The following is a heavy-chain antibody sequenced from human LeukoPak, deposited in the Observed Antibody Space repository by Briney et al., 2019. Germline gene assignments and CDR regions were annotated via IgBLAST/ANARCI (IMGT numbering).Heavy chain of an antibody. CDR1: GFIFSTYW. J-gene: IGHJ4*02. D-gene: IGHD4-11*01. Sequence: GGSLRLSCAASGFIFSTYWMSWVRQAPGKGLEWVANIKQDGSEKYYVDSVKGRFTISRDNAKNSLYLQMNSLRGEDTAVYYCARDAERGFDYSNSLKYWGQGALVTVSS. CDR2: IKQDGSEK. CDR3: ARDAERGFDYSNSLKY. V-gene: IGHV3-7*01.